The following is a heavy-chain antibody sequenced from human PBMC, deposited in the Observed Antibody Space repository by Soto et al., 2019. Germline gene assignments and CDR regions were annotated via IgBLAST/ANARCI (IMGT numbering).Heavy chain of an antibody. CDR2: ISSDSSAI. J-gene: IGHJ4*02. V-gene: IGHV3-48*02. Sequence: QLMESGGGLVQPGGSLRLSCVVSGFTFSTYSMIWVRQAPGKGLEWVSYISSDSSAIYYADSVKGRFTIYRDNAKKSLYLQMNSLRDEDTAVYYCARGRLWSFDFWGQGTLVTVSS. CDR3: ARGRLWSFDF. D-gene: IGHD5-18*01. CDR1: GFTFSTYS.